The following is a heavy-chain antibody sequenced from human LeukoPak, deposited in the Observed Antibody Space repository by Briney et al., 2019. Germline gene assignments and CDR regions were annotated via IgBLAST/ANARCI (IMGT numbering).Heavy chain of an antibody. V-gene: IGHV3-30*03. D-gene: IGHD6-19*01. CDR1: GFTFSSYG. CDR3: ARASAGPDFDY. Sequence: GGSLRLSCAASGFTFSSYGMHWVRQAPGKGLEWVATISYDATNKYYTDSVKGRFTISRDNFKSTLSLQMSSLRADDAAVYYCARASAGPDFDYWGRGTLVTVSS. CDR2: ISYDATNK. J-gene: IGHJ4*02.